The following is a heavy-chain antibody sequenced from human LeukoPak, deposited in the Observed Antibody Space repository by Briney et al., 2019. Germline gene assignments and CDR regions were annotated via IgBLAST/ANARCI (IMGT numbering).Heavy chain of an antibody. D-gene: IGHD7-27*01. CDR2: IYYSGST. J-gene: IGHJ4*02. CDR1: GGSISSGGYY. CDR3: AREGTGGPFDY. V-gene: IGHV4-31*03. Sequence: PSETLSLTCTVSGGSISSGGYYWSWIRQHPGKGLEWIGYIYYSGSTYYNPSLKSRVTISVDTSKNQFSLKLSSVTAADTAVYYCAREGTGGPFDYWGQGTLVTVSS.